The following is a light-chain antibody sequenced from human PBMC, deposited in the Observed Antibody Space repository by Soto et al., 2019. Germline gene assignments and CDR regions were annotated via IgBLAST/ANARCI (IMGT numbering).Light chain of an antibody. J-gene: IGKJ4*01. CDR3: QQDDNLLT. CDR2: GAS. CDR1: QDISKY. Sequence: DIQMTQSPSSLSASVGDRVTITCQASQDISKYLNWYQQKPGKAPKLLIYGASNLQTGVPSRFSGSGSGTDFTSTISSLQPEDTATYYCQQDDNLLTFGGGTKVEIK. V-gene: IGKV1-33*01.